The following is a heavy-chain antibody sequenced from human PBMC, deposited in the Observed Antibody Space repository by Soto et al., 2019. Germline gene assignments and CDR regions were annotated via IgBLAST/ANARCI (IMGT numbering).Heavy chain of an antibody. CDR1: GFTLSDYY. D-gene: IGHD6-19*01. V-gene: IGHV3-11*01. J-gene: IGHJ1*01. CDR2: ISLSRSTI. Sequence: WGSLRVSCASSGFTLSDYYMNWIRQAQGNGLERVSYISLSRSTIYYADSVNGRFTISRDNSKNSLYLQMNSLRAEDTAVYYCARGPSSGWYSGDFQHWGRGTMVTVSS. CDR3: ARGPSSGWYSGDFQH.